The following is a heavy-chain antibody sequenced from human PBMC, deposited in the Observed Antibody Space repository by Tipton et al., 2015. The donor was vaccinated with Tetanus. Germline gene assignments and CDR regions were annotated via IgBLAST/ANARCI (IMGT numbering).Heavy chain of an antibody. D-gene: IGHD6-6*01. CDR3: ARDQGGGRVVRLNWFDP. Sequence: TLSLTCTISGDSMSPYYWGWLRQPPGKGLEWIGYIYYKGSTNYNPSLRSRVTISVDTSKNQFSLNLRSVTAADTAVYYCARDQGGGRVVRLNWFDPWGQGTLVTVSS. CDR2: IYYKGST. J-gene: IGHJ5*02. V-gene: IGHV4-59*12. CDR1: GDSMSPYY.